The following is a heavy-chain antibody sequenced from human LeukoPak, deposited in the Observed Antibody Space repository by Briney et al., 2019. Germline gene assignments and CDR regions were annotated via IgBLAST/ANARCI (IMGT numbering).Heavy chain of an antibody. D-gene: IGHD2-2*02. CDR2: ISTYNGNT. CDR3: ARVHIVVVPAAILWGNYGMDV. J-gene: IGHJ6*02. Sequence: ASVKVSCKASGYTFTSYGISWVRQAPGQGLEWMGWISTYNGNTNYAQKLQGRVTMTTDTSTSTAYMELRSLRSDDTVVYYCARVHIVVVPAAILWGNYGMDVWGQGTTVTVSS. V-gene: IGHV1-18*01. CDR1: GYTFTSYG.